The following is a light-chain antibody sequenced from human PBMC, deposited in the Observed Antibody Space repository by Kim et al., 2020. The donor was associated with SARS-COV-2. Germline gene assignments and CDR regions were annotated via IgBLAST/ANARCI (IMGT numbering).Light chain of an antibody. CDR1: QLGDKY. CDR2: QDS. Sequence: VSPGQTASITCAGDQLGDKYACWYQQKSGQSPVLVMFQDSKRPSGIPERFSGSNSGNTATLTISGTQAMDEADYYCQTWDSTSVVFGGGTQLTVL. CDR3: QTWDSTSVV. J-gene: IGLJ2*01. V-gene: IGLV3-1*01.